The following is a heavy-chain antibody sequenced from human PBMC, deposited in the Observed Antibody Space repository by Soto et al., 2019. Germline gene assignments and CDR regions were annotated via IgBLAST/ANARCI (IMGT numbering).Heavy chain of an antibody. J-gene: IGHJ4*02. Sequence: SETLSLTCTVSDGSVSSGSYYWGWIRQPPGKGLEWIGSIYYSGSTYYNPSLKSRVTISVDTSKNQFSLKLSSVTAADTAVYYCARGITTVTTFDYWGQGTLVTVSS. D-gene: IGHD4-17*01. CDR1: DGSVSSGSYY. CDR3: ARGITTVTTFDY. CDR2: IYYSGST. V-gene: IGHV4-39*07.